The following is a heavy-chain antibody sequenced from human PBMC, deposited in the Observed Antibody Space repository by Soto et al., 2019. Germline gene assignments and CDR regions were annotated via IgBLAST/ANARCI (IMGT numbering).Heavy chain of an antibody. CDR2: ISWDSGRI. Sequence: EMQLVESGGGLVQPGRSLRLSCAASGSTFDDYAMYWVRQGPGKGLEWVSGISWDSGRIGYADSVKGRFTISRDNAKNSLYLQMNSLRPEDTALYYCAKARLWGGDGYNSYYYNAMDVWGQGTTVTVSS. V-gene: IGHV3-9*01. J-gene: IGHJ6*02. CDR3: AKARLWGGDGYNSYYYNAMDV. D-gene: IGHD3-16*01. CDR1: GSTFDDYA.